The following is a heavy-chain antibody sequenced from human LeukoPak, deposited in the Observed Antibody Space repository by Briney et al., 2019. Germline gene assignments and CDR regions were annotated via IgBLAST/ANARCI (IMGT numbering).Heavy chain of an antibody. Sequence: GGSLRLSCATSGFTFSSYYMAWVRQAPGKGLEWVANIKGDGGEIYYLDSVKGRFTISRDNAKNSLYLQMNSLRAEDTALYYCAKDTARYCSSTSCSPFDYWGQGTLVTVSS. D-gene: IGHD2-2*01. J-gene: IGHJ4*02. CDR2: IKGDGGEI. V-gene: IGHV3-7*03. CDR3: AKDTARYCSSTSCSPFDY. CDR1: GFTFSSYY.